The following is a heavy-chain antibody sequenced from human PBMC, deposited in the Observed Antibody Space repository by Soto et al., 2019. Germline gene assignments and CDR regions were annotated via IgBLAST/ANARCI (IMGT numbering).Heavy chain of an antibody. Sequence: KPSETLSLTCTVSGGSISSSYWNWIRQPPGKGLEYIGCVYYSGSTNYNPSLKSRVTISVDTSRNEFSLKLSSVTAADTAVYYCARDGGGYDFWSGSLDWGQGTLVTVSS. CDR2: VYYSGST. V-gene: IGHV4-59*01. D-gene: IGHD3-3*01. CDR1: GGSISSSY. J-gene: IGHJ4*02. CDR3: ARDGGGYDFWSGSLD.